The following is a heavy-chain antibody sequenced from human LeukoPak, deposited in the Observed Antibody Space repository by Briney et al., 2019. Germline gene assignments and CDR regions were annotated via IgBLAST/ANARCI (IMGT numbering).Heavy chain of an antibody. J-gene: IGHJ4*02. CDR2: IYYSGST. D-gene: IGHD4-17*01. CDR3: ARSTVTFDY. V-gene: IGHV4-39*01. CDR1: GGSISSSSYY. Sequence: KPSETLSLTCTVSGGSISSSSYYWGWIRQPPGKGLEWIGSIYYSGSTYYNPSLKSRVTISVDTSKNQFSLKLSSVTAADTAVYYCARSTVTFDYWGQGTLATVSS.